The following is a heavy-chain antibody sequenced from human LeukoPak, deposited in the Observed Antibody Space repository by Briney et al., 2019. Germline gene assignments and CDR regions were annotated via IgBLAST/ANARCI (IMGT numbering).Heavy chain of an antibody. CDR3: ARDWLTYYYGSGSYSSVY. Sequence: SVKVSCKASGGTFSSYAISWVRQAPGQGLEWMGGIIPIFGTANYAQKFQGRVTITADESTSTAYMELSRLTSDDTAVYYCARDWLTYYYGSGSYSSVYWGQGTLVTVSS. J-gene: IGHJ4*02. CDR2: IIPIFGTA. V-gene: IGHV1-69*13. CDR1: GGTFSSYA. D-gene: IGHD3-10*01.